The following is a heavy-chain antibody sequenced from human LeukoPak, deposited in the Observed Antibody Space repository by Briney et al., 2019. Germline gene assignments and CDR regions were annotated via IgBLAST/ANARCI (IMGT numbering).Heavy chain of an antibody. D-gene: IGHD3-10*01. CDR3: ARAYITMVRGVIIGDAFDI. CDR1: GFTFSSYA. J-gene: IGHJ3*02. CDR2: ISYDGSNK. Sequence: GRSLRLSCAASGFTFSSYAMHWVRQAPGKGLEWVAVISYDGSNKYYADSMKGRLTISRDNSKNTLYLQMNSLRAEDTAVYYCARAYITMVRGVIIGDAFDIWGQGTMVTASS. V-gene: IGHV3-30-3*01.